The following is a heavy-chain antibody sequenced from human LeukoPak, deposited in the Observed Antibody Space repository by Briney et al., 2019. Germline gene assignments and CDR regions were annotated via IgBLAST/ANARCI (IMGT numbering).Heavy chain of an antibody. Sequence: GGSLRLSCAASGFTFSGYAMNWVRQAPGKGLEWVSLIFASGSTTKYADSVKGRFTISRDNSKNTLYLQMNSLRAEDTAVYYCARGELELLAGDYWGQGTLVTVSS. CDR3: ARGELELLAGDY. CDR1: GFTFSGYA. CDR2: IFASGSTT. D-gene: IGHD1-7*01. V-gene: IGHV3-23*05. J-gene: IGHJ4*02.